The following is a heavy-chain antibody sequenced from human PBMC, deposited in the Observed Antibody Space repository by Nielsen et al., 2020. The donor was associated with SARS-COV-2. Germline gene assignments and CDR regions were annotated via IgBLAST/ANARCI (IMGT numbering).Heavy chain of an antibody. CDR1: GFTFSDHY. J-gene: IGHJ4*02. V-gene: IGHV3-69-1*01. CDR2: ITNTYAK. D-gene: IGHD6-19*01. CDR3: ASSGWLDH. Sequence: GESLKISCAASGFTFSDHYMTWIRQTPGKGLEWVSYITNTYAKYYADSVKGRFTISRDNAQSSLYLHMKSLRAEDTAVYYCASSGWLDHWGQGTLVTVSS.